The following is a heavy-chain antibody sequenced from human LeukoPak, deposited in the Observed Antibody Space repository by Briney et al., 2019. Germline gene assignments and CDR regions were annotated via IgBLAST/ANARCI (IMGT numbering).Heavy chain of an antibody. D-gene: IGHD7-27*01. CDR3: AKGTGSTGDRGPEFDY. CDR1: GLRFTSYG. Sequence: GGSLRLSCVASGLRFTSYGIHWVRQAPGKGLEWMAGISDGGTDTYYADSMKGRFTISRDNSKNTVHLQISSLRPEDTAVYYCAKGTGSTGDRGPEFDYWGQGTLVTVSS. J-gene: IGHJ4*02. V-gene: IGHV3-30*18. CDR2: ISDGGTDT.